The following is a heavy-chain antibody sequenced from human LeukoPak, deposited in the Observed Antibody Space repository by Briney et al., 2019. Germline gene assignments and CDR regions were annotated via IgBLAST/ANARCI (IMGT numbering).Heavy chain of an antibody. CDR3: ARAYSSSWYWNWFDP. CDR2: IYPTGST. V-gene: IGHV4-38-2*02. CDR1: GYSISSGYY. D-gene: IGHD6-13*01. Sequence: SETLSLPRTVSGYSISSGYYWGWIRPPPGKGLEGIGNIYPTGSTYYNPSLKSRVTISVDTSKNQFSLKVSSVSAADTAVYYCARAYSSSWYWNWFDPGGEGTLVTVS. J-gene: IGHJ5*02.